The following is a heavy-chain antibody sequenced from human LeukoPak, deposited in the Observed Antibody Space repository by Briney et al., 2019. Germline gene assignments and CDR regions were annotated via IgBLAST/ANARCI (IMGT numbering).Heavy chain of an antibody. CDR2: ISSSSSYI. Sequence: GGSLRLSCAASGFTFSSYSMNWVRQAPGKGLEWASSISSSSSYIYYADSVKGRFTISRDNAKNSLYLQMNSLRAEDTAVYYCARYDLSDYYGSGSYYYGIDVWGQGTTVTVSS. CDR3: ARYDLSDYYGSGSYYYGIDV. CDR1: GFTFSSYS. J-gene: IGHJ6*02. D-gene: IGHD3-10*01. V-gene: IGHV3-21*01.